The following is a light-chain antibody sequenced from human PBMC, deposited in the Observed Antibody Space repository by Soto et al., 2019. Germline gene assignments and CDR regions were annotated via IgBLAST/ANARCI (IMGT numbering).Light chain of an antibody. CDR2: EVR. CDR3: SSYTSSGTLV. CDR1: TSDVGGYNY. Sequence: QSALTQPASVSGSPGQSITISCTGTTSDVGGYNYVSWHQQHPGKAPKLMIHEVRYRPSGVSNRFSGSKSGNTASLTISGLQADDEADYCCSSYTSSGTLVFGGGTKLTVL. V-gene: IGLV2-14*01. J-gene: IGLJ3*02.